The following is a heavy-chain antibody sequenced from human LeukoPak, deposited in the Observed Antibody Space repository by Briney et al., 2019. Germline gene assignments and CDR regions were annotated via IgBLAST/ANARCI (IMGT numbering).Heavy chain of an antibody. CDR2: IYYSGGT. CDR3: ARGSTTVVHL. D-gene: IGHD4-23*01. CDR1: GGSINYYY. J-gene: IGHJ4*02. Sequence: MPSETLSLTCTVSGGSINYYYWMWIRQPPGKGLEWIGYIYYSGGTHYNPSLKSRVTMLVDTSKNQFSLKLTAVTAADTAVYYCARGSTTVVHLWGQGTLVTVSS. V-gene: IGHV4-59*01.